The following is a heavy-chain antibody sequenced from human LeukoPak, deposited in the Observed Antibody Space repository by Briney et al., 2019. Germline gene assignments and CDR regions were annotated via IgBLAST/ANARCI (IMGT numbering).Heavy chain of an antibody. CDR1: SGSFSAYY. CDR2: INQSGSI. CDR3: AANPHRDGPLNS. J-gene: IGHJ4*02. D-gene: IGHD5-24*01. Sequence: SETLSLTCTVYSGSFSAYYRSWIRQPPGKGLEWIGEINQSGSINYNPSLESRVAMSVDTSKNQLSLRLNSLTAADTAVYYCAANPHRDGPLNSWGQGTLVTVSS. V-gene: IGHV4-34*01.